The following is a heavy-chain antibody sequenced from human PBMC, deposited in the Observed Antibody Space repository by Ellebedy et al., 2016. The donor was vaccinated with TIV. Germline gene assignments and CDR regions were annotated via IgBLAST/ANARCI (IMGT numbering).Heavy chain of an antibody. V-gene: IGHV1-8*01. D-gene: IGHD1-7*01. Sequence: ASVKVSXXASGYTFTSYDINWVRQATGQGLEWMGWMNPNSGNTGYAQKFQGRVTMTRNTSISTAYMELSSLRSEDTAVYYCARGVSGTTALANYWGQGTLVTVSS. CDR1: GYTFTSYD. CDR2: MNPNSGNT. CDR3: ARGVSGTTALANY. J-gene: IGHJ4*02.